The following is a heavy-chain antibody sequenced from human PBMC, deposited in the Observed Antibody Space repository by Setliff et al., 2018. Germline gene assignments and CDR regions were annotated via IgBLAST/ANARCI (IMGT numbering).Heavy chain of an antibody. CDR2: ISSSSSYI. Sequence: RLSCAASEFIFRSYIVSWVRQPPGKGLEWVSSISSSSSYIYYADSVKGRFTISRDNAKNSLYLQMNSLRAEDTAVYYCARGRGVDTAMVYFDYWGQGTLVTVSS. D-gene: IGHD5-18*01. CDR1: EFIFRSYI. J-gene: IGHJ4*02. CDR3: ARGRGVDTAMVYFDY. V-gene: IGHV3-21*01.